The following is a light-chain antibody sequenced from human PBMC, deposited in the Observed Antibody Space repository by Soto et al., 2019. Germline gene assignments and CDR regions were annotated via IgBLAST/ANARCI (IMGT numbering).Light chain of an antibody. CDR3: QQYYSYHRT. CDR2: AAS. J-gene: IGKJ1*01. CDR1: QGISSY. Sequence: AIRMTQSPSALSASTGDRGTITCRASQGISSYLAWYQQKPRKAPKLLIYAASTLKSGVPSRFSGSGSGTDFTLTISCLQSEDFATYYCQQYYSYHRTFGQGTKVEIK. V-gene: IGKV1-8*01.